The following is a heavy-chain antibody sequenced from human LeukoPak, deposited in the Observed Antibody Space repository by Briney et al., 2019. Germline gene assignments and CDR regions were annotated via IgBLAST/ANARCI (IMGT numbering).Heavy chain of an antibody. D-gene: IGHD6-13*01. CDR1: EDIFSGHY. CDR3: ARGDSSSWSRDYYYYYMDV. Sequence: GASVKVSCKASEDIFSGHYIHWMRQTPGQGPEWMGWINPDSGVTKSAQQFQGRVTLTRDTSISTAYMELSRLRSDDTAVYYCARGDSSSWSRDYYYYYMDVWGKGTTVTVSS. CDR2: INPDSGVT. V-gene: IGHV1-2*02. J-gene: IGHJ6*03.